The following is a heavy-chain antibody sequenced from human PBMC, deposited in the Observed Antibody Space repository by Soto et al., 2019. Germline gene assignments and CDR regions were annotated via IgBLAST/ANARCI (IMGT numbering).Heavy chain of an antibody. CDR1: GFTFDDYT. V-gene: IGHV3-43*01. CDR3: AKDIRLNGDRNYYYGMDV. D-gene: IGHD7-27*01. J-gene: IGHJ6*02. Sequence: EVQLVESGGVVVQPGGSLRLSCAASGFTFDDYTMHWVRQAPGKGLEWVSLIRWAGGSTYYADSVKGRFTISRDNSKNSLYLQMNSLSTEDTALYYCAKDIRLNGDRNYYYGMDVWGQGTTVTVSS. CDR2: IRWAGGST.